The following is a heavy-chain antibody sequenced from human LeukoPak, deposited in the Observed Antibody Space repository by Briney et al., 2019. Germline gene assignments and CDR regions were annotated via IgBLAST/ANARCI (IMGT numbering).Heavy chain of an antibody. CDR2: IIPIFGTA. CDR3: ARDASVGGTMVRGNWFDP. CDR1: GGTFSSYA. J-gene: IGHJ5*02. Sequence: SVKVSCKASGGTFSSYAISWVRQAPGQGLEWMGGIIPIFGTANYAQKFQGRVTITADESTSTAYMELSSLRSEDTAVYYCARDASVGGTMVRGNWFDPWGQGTLVTVSS. V-gene: IGHV1-69*01. D-gene: IGHD3-10*01.